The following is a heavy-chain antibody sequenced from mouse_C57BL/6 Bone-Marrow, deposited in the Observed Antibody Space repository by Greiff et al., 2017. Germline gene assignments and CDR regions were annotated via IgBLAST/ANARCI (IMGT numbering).Heavy chain of an antibody. V-gene: IGHV1-54*01. D-gene: IGHD3-2*02. CDR3: ARSWGSSGYKNYFDY. J-gene: IGHJ2*01. Sequence: QVQLQQSGAELVRPGTSVKVSCKASGYAFTNYLIEWVKQRPGQGLEWIGVINPGSGGTNYNEKFKGKATLTADKSSSTAYMQLSSLTSEDSAVYFCARSWGSSGYKNYFDYWGQGTTLTVSS. CDR1: GYAFTNYL. CDR2: INPGSGGT.